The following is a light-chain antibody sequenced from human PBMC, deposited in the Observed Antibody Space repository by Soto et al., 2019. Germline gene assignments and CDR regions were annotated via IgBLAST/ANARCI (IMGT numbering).Light chain of an antibody. J-gene: IGKJ1*01. CDR1: QGISNY. CDR3: QTYNSAPWT. CDR2: VAS. Sequence: DIQMTQSPSSLSASVGDRVTIACRASQGISNYLAWYQQQPGKVPKLLIYVASTLQSGVPSRFSGSGSGTDFTLTISSLQPEDVATYYCQTYNSAPWTSGQGTKVEIK. V-gene: IGKV1-27*01.